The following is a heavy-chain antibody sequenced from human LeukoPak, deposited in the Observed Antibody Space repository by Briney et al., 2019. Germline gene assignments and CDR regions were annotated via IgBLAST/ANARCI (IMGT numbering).Heavy chain of an antibody. J-gene: IGHJ4*02. Sequence: PSETLSLTCTVSGVSISSSSAYWGWIRQPPGKGLEWIGSSDYSTNTYYNPSLKSRVTISADTSKNQFSLTLGSVSATDTAVYYCVSPRGFSYGYFDYWGQGTLVTVSS. V-gene: IGHV4-39*01. CDR1: GVSISSSSAY. CDR2: SDYSTNT. D-gene: IGHD5-18*01. CDR3: VSPRGFSYGYFDY.